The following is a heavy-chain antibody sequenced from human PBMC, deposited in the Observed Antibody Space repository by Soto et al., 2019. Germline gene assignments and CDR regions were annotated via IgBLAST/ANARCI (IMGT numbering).Heavy chain of an antibody. CDR3: GRERGGNSSGYYHDY. CDR2: INPNSGGT. D-gene: IGHD3-22*01. V-gene: IGHV1-2*02. CDR1: GYTFTGYY. Sequence: ASVKASCKASGYTFTGYYMHWVRQAPGQGLEWMGWINPNSGGTNYAQKFQGRVTMTRDTSISTAYMELSRLRSDDTAVYYCGRERGGNSSGYYHDYWGQGTLVTVSS. J-gene: IGHJ4*02.